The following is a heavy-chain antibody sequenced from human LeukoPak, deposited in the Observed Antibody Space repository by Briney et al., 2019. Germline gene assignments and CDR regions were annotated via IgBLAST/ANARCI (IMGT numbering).Heavy chain of an antibody. CDR1: GFTFDDYG. V-gene: IGHV3-20*04. CDR3: ARGPIVVVTAILHYFDY. CDR2: INWNGGST. D-gene: IGHD2-21*02. Sequence: GGSLRLSCAASGFTFDDYGMSWVRQAPGKGLECVSGINWNGGSTGYADSVKGRFTISRDNAKNSLYLQMDSLRAEYTALYYCARGPIVVVTAILHYFDYCGQGTLVTVSS. J-gene: IGHJ4*02.